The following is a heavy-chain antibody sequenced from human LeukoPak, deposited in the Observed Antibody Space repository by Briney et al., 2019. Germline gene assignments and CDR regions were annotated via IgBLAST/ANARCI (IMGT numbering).Heavy chain of an antibody. V-gene: IGHV3-66*01. CDR3: ARVGGYYKPESFDY. CDR2: IYSGGST. CDR1: GFTVGSNY. D-gene: IGHD3-22*01. Sequence: PGGSLRLSCAASGFTVGSNYMSWVRQAPGKGLEWVSVIYSGGSTYYADSVKGRFTISRDNSKNTLYLQMTSLRAEDTAVYYCARVGGYYKPESFDYWGQGTLVTVSS. J-gene: IGHJ4*02.